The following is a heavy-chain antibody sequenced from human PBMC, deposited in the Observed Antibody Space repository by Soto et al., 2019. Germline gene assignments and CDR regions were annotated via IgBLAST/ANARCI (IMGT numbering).Heavy chain of an antibody. CDR3: ERENSRWFDP. CDR1: GGSISSYY. V-gene: IGHV4-59*01. J-gene: IGHJ5*02. Sequence: PXATLALSFTVSGGSISSYYWSWIRQPPGKGLEWIGYIFYSGTTSYNPSLKSRLTISIDTSKSQLSLKLTSVTAADTAVYYCERENSRWFDPWGQGTLVTVSS. CDR2: IFYSGTT.